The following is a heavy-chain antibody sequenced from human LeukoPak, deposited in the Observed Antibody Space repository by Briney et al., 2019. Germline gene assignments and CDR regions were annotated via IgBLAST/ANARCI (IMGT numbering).Heavy chain of an antibody. D-gene: IGHD2/OR15-2a*01. Sequence: GGSLRLSCVGSGFTYTDYWMHWFRQAPGKGPVWVSRINPDGTIIDYADSVKGRFSISRDNAKNLLYLQMNGLRADDTAVYYCTRDVFSLGDSWGQGTLVTVSS. CDR1: GFTYTDYW. CDR2: INPDGTII. J-gene: IGHJ4*02. V-gene: IGHV3-74*01. CDR3: TRDVFSLGDS.